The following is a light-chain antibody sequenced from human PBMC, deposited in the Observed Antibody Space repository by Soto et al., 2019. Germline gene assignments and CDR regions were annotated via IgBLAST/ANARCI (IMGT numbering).Light chain of an antibody. CDR3: SSYTSSSSVV. J-gene: IGLJ2*01. Sequence: QSAPTQPASVSGSPGQSITISCTGTSSDVGGYNYVSWYQQHPGKAPKLMIYEVSNRPSGVSNRFSASKSGNTASLTISGLQAEDEADYYCSSYTSSSSVVFGGGTKLTVL. CDR2: EVS. CDR1: SSDVGGYNY. V-gene: IGLV2-14*01.